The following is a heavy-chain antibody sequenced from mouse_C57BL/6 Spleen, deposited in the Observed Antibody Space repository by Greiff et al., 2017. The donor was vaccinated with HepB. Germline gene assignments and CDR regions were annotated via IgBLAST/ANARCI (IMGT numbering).Heavy chain of an antibody. Sequence: EVKVVESGGGLVKPGGSLKLSCAASGFTFSSYTMSWVRQTPEKRLEWVATISGGGGNTYYPDSVKGRFTISRDNAKNTLYLQMSSLRSEDTALYYCARSLYDYDGFAYWGQGTLVTVSA. V-gene: IGHV5-9*01. J-gene: IGHJ3*01. CDR3: ARSLYDYDGFAY. D-gene: IGHD2-4*01. CDR2: ISGGGGNT. CDR1: GFTFSSYT.